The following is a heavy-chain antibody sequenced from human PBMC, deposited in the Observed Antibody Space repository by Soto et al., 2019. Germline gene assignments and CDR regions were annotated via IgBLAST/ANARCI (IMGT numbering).Heavy chain of an antibody. Sequence: SETLSLTCTVSGGSISSYYWSWIRQPPGKGLEWIGYIYYSGSTNYNPSLKSRVTISVDTSKNQFSLKLSSVTAADTAVYYCARQRYWLGVVITYYMDVWGKGTTVTVSS. D-gene: IGHD3-3*01. J-gene: IGHJ6*03. CDR2: IYYSGST. V-gene: IGHV4-59*08. CDR3: ARQRYWLGVVITYYMDV. CDR1: GGSISSYY.